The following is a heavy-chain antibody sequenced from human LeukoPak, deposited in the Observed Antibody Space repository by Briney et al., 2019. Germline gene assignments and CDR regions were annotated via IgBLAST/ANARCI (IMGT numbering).Heavy chain of an antibody. CDR2: IKQDGSEK. J-gene: IGHJ4*02. D-gene: IGHD6-19*01. CDR3: AKGYSSGWVWYYFDY. V-gene: IGHV3-7*04. Sequence: PGGSLRLSCGASGFTFKSYWMSWVRQVPGKGLEWVAEIKQDGSEKYYEDSMKGRFTISRDNAKNMLYLQMNSLRAEDTAVYYCAKGYSSGWVWYYFDYWGQGTLGTVSS. CDR1: GFTFKSYW.